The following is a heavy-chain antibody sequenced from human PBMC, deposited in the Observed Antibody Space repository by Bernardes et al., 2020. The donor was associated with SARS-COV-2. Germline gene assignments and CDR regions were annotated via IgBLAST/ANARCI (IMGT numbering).Heavy chain of an antibody. D-gene: IGHD5-12*01. CDR1: GFTFSTSV. CDR3: AKGSGYRFDY. V-gene: IGHV3-23*01. CDR2: ISGASGT. J-gene: IGHJ4*02. Sequence: VVSLRLSCAAAGFTFSTSVMRWVRQAPGKGLEWVSTISGASGTYYADSVKGRFTISRDNSKNTVYLQMNNLRAEDTAIYYCAKGSGYRFDYWGQGTLVTVSS.